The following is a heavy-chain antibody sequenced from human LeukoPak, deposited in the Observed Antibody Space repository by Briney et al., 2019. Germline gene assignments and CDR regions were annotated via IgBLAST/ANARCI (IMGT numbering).Heavy chain of an antibody. J-gene: IGHJ4*02. Sequence: SGGSLRLCCAASGFTFSSYAMHWVRQAPGKGLEWVAVISYDGSNKYYADSVKGRFTISRDNSKNTLYLQMNSLRAEDTAVYYCARDSTYYDILTGPYFDYWGQGTLVTVSS. CDR1: GFTFSSYA. D-gene: IGHD3-9*01. V-gene: IGHV3-30*04. CDR3: ARDSTYYDILTGPYFDY. CDR2: ISYDGSNK.